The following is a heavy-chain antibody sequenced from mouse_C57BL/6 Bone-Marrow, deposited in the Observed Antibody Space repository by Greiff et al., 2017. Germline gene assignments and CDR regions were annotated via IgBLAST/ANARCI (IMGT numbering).Heavy chain of an antibody. CDR1: GYTFTSYW. J-gene: IGHJ2*01. V-gene: IGHV1-72*01. Sequence: QVQLQQPGAELVKPGASVKLSCKASGYTFTSYWMHWVKQRPGRGLEWIGRIDPSSGGTKYNEKFKSKATLTVDKPSSTAYMQLSSLTSEDSAVYYCARSDYYGSSYVRNWGQGTTLTVSS. CDR3: ARSDYYGSSYVRN. D-gene: IGHD1-1*01. CDR2: IDPSSGGT.